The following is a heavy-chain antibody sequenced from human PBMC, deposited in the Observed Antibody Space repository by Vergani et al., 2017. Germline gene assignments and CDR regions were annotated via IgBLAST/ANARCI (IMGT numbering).Heavy chain of an antibody. D-gene: IGHD2-2*01. CDR1: GFTFGDYA. CDR2: IRSKAYGGTT. V-gene: IGHV3-49*04. CDR3: TRVTEDWSSTSCYYYYYTDV. J-gene: IGHJ6*03. Sequence: EVQLVESGGGLVQPGRSLRLSCTASGFTFGDYAMSWVRQAPGKGLEWVGLIRSKAYGGTTEYAASVKGRFTIARDDSKSIAYLQRKSLKTEATAVYYCTRVTEDWSSTSCYYYYYTDVWGKGSTGTV.